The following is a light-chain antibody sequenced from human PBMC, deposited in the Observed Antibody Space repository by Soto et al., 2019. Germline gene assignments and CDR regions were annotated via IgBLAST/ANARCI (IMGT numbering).Light chain of an antibody. CDR3: QQRSNLAVT. CDR2: DAS. J-gene: IGKJ1*01. Sequence: EIVLTQYQATLSLSPGERATLSCRASQSVSSYLAWYQHKPGQAPRLLIYDASNRATGIPDRFSGSGSGTDFTLTISSLEPEDFAVYYCQQRSNLAVTFGQVTMVDI. V-gene: IGKV3-11*01. CDR1: QSVSSY.